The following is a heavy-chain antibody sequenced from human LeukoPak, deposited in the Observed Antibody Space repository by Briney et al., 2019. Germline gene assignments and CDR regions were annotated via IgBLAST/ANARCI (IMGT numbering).Heavy chain of an antibody. J-gene: IGHJ4*02. CDR1: GFTFSSYA. D-gene: IGHD6-13*01. CDR3: AKGSSSWYYYFDY. CDR2: ISGGGGST. V-gene: IGHV3-23*01. Sequence: PGGSLRLSCAASGFTFSSYAMSWVRQAPGKGLEWVSAISGGGGSTYYADSVKGRFTISRDNSKNTLYLQMNSLRAEDTAVYYCAKGSSSWYYYFDYWGQGTLVTVSS.